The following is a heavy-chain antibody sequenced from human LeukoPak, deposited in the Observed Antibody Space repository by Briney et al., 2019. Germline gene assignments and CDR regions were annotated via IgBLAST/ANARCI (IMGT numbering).Heavy chain of an antibody. CDR3: AKDRATMTTRIFDF. V-gene: IGHV3-48*01. J-gene: IGHJ4*02. CDR1: GFTFSTYS. CDR2: ITSGSSTK. Sequence: PGGSLRLSCAASGFTFSTYSMNWVRQAPGKGLEWVSYITSGSSTKYYADSVKGRFTISRDNAKNSLYLQMNSLRAEDTAVYYCAKDRATMTTRIFDFWGQGTLVTVSS. D-gene: IGHD4-17*01.